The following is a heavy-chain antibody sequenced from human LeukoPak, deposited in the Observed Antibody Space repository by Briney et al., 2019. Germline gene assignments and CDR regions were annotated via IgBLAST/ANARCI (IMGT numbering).Heavy chain of an antibody. CDR2: INSDGTRT. V-gene: IGHV3-74*01. CDR1: GFTFSTYW. CDR3: ARGQMISAAGLDY. J-gene: IGHJ4*02. D-gene: IGHD6-13*01. Sequence: AGGSLRLSCAASGFTFSTYWMHWVRQAPGKGLVWVSRINSDGTRTSYADSVKGRFTISRDNSKNTLFLQMNSLRAEDTAVYYCARGQMISAAGLDYWGQGTLVTVSS.